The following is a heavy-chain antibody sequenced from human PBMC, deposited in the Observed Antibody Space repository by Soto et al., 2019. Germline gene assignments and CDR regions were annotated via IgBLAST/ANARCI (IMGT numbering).Heavy chain of an antibody. CDR2: INTDGTST. V-gene: IGHV3-74*01. CDR3: VRGPGAYVYFGFDV. Sequence: PGGSLRLSCVASGFNFNTDSIHFCRQSPGEWLVWISRINTDGTSTNYADSVRGRFTFSRDNAKNTLYLQMNSLRADDTAVYYCVRGPGAYVYFGFDVWGQGTMVTVSS. D-gene: IGHD3-9*01. CDR1: GFNFNTDS. J-gene: IGHJ3*01.